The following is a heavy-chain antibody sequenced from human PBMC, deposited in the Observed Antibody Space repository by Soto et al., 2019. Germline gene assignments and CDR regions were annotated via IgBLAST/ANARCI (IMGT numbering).Heavy chain of an antibody. J-gene: IGHJ4*02. CDR3: AKDWGTDSSGICDY. Sequence: VQLVESGGGVVQPGRSLRLSCAASGFTFSSHAMNWVRQAPGKGLEWVSAISASGGSTYYADSVKGRFTISRDTSKNTLYLQMNSLRAEDTAVYYCAKDWGTDSSGICDYWGQGTLVTVSS. V-gene: IGHV3-23*04. CDR2: ISASGGST. CDR1: GFTFSSHA. D-gene: IGHD3-22*01.